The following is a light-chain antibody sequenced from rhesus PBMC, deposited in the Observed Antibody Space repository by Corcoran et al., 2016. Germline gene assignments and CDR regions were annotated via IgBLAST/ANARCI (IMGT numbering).Light chain of an antibody. V-gene: IGLV2-38*01. CDR1: SSDIGGFHY. Sequence: QSALTQPPSVSKSLGQSDTLPCSGSSSDIGGFHYVSWYQQHPGKAPKLLIYEVTNRPSGVSDRFSGSKSGNSSSLTISGLQAEDEADYFCCSFGRGSTFIFGSGTRLTVL. CDR2: EVT. CDR3: CSFGRGSTFI. J-gene: IGLJ1*01.